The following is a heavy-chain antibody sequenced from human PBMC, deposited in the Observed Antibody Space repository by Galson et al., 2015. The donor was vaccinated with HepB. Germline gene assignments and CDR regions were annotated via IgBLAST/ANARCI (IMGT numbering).Heavy chain of an antibody. D-gene: IGHD3-22*01. CDR3: ARDFRAYYYDSSGYSTMFDP. CDR2: IKQDGSEK. J-gene: IGHJ5*02. Sequence: SLRLSCAASGFTFSSYWMSWVRQAPGKGLEWVANIKQDGSEKYYVDSVKGRFTISRDNAKNSLYLQMNSLRAEDTAVYYCARDFRAYYYDSSGYSTMFDPWGQGPLVTVSS. CDR1: GFTFSSYW. V-gene: IGHV3-7*01.